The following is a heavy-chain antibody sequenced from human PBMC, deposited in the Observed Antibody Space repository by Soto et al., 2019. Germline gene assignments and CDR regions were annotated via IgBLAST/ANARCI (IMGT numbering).Heavy chain of an antibody. CDR1: WFTFRNFS. V-gene: IGHV3-48*01. Sequence: WGALRLSCAASWFTFRNFSMNWVRQAPGKGLEWVSYISSSSSTIYYADSVKGRFTISRDNAKNSLYLQMNSLRAEDTAVYYCARDLGSSWYPEYFQHWGQGTLVTVSS. CDR3: ARDLGSSWYPEYFQH. J-gene: IGHJ1*01. D-gene: IGHD6-13*01. CDR2: ISSSSSTI.